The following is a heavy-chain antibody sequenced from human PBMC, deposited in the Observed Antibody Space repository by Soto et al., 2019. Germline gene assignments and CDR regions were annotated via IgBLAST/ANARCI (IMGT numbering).Heavy chain of an antibody. CDR1: GYTFSSYW. CDR2: IYPGDSDT. V-gene: IGHV5-51*01. Sequence: GESLKISCKGSGYTFSSYWIAWVRQMPGKGLEWMGIIYPGDSDTRYSPSFQGQITISADKSISTAYLQWSSLRASDTAMYYCATCISNTCYPDAMFDYWGQGTLVTVSS. CDR3: ATCISNTCYPDAMFDY. J-gene: IGHJ4*02. D-gene: IGHD2-2*01.